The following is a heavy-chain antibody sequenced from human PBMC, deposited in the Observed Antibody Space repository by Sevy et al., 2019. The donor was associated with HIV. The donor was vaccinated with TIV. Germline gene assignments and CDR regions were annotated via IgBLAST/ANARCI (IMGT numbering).Heavy chain of an antibody. Sequence: ASVKVSCKASGGTFSSYAISWVRQAPGQGLGWMGGIIPIFGTANYAQKFQGRVTITADESTSTAYMELSSLRSEDTAVYYCAREAIAVAGIDYWGQGTLVTVS. D-gene: IGHD6-19*01. V-gene: IGHV1-69*13. CDR3: AREAIAVAGIDY. J-gene: IGHJ4*02. CDR2: IIPIFGTA. CDR1: GGTFSSYA.